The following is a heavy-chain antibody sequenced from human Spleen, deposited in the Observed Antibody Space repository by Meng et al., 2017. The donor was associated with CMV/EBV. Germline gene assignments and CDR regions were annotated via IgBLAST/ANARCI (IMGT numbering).Heavy chain of an antibody. CDR1: GGSFSGSC. Sequence: LTDAVYGGSFSGSCWSCIRQPPGKELEWIGEINHSGSTNYNPSLKSRVTISVDTSKNQFSLKLSSVTAADTAVHYCALTGPSGAFDIWGQGTMVTVSS. J-gene: IGHJ3*02. CDR2: INHSGST. CDR3: ALTGPSGAFDI. D-gene: IGHD1-1*01. V-gene: IGHV4-34*01.